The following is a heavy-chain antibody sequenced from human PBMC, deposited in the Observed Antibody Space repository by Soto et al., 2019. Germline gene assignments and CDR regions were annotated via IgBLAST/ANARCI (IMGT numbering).Heavy chain of an antibody. Sequence: SETLSLTCAVSGYSISSGYYWGWIRQPPGKGLEWIGSIYHSGSTYYNPSLKSRVTISVDTSKNQFSLKLSSVTAADTAVYYCARSHYYASSGPFDYWGQGTLVTVSS. CDR3: ARSHYYASSGPFDY. V-gene: IGHV4-38-2*01. CDR1: GYSISSGYY. D-gene: IGHD3-22*01. J-gene: IGHJ4*02. CDR2: IYHSGST.